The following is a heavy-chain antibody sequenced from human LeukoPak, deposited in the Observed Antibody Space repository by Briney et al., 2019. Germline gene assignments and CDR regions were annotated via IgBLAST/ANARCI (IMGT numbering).Heavy chain of an antibody. Sequence: SETLSLTCAVYGGSFSGYYWSWIRQPPGKGLEWIGEINHSGSTNYNPSLKSRVTISVDTSKNQFSLKLSSVTAADTDVYYCARRYDFWSGLGYWGQGTLVTVSS. CDR3: ARRYDFWSGLGY. CDR1: GGSFSGYY. D-gene: IGHD3-3*01. V-gene: IGHV4-34*01. CDR2: INHSGST. J-gene: IGHJ4*02.